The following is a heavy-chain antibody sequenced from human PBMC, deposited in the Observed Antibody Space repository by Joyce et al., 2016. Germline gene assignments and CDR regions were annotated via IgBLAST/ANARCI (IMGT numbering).Heavy chain of an antibody. CDR1: GGSTSSDSYY. D-gene: IGHD3-16*01. Sequence: QLQLQESGPGLVKPSETLSLTCTVFGGSTSSDSYYWGWIRQPPGKGLEWIGDIYYSGSTYYNPSLKSRVTISVDTSKNQFSLKLSSVTAADTAVYYCARRRRKLISRGLYYYYMDVWGKGTTVTVSS. J-gene: IGHJ6*03. CDR2: IYYSGST. V-gene: IGHV4-39*01. CDR3: ARRRRKLISRGLYYYYMDV.